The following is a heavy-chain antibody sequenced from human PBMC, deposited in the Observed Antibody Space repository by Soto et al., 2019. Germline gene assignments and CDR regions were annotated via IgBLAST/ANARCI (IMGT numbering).Heavy chain of an antibody. V-gene: IGHV1-3*01. J-gene: IGHJ5*02. CDR1: GYTFTSYA. CDR2: INVGNGNT. CDR3: AGEGELCGGKCWTYYWPAP. Sequence: QVYLVQSGAEVKKPGASVKVSCKASGYTFTSYAMHWVRQAPGQGLEWMGRINVGNGNTEYSQKFQGRVTITRDTSASPATRDLSRLRPEAPAAYYWAGEGELCGGKCWTYYWPAPWGQGTLVTVSS. D-gene: IGHD2-21*01.